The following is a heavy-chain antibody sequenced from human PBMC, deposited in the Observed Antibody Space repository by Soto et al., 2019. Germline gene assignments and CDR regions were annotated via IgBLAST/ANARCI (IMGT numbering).Heavy chain of an antibody. V-gene: IGHV4-30-4*01. Sequence: SETLSLTCTVSGDSISRHYWSWIRQPPGKGLEWIGYIYYSGSTYYNPSLKSRVTISVDTSKNQFSLKLSSVTAADTAVYYCARLGGDLNDYYDSSGYYPLFDYWGQGTLVTVSS. CDR1: GDSISRHY. J-gene: IGHJ4*02. D-gene: IGHD3-22*01. CDR3: ARLGGDLNDYYDSSGYYPLFDY. CDR2: IYYSGST.